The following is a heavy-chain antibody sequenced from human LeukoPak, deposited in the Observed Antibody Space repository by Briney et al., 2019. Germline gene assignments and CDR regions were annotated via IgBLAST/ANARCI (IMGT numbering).Heavy chain of an antibody. Sequence: SGRSLRLSCAASGFTVSGNYMSWVRQAPGKGLEWVSVFYSGGSTFYADSVKGRFTISRDNSKNTLYLQMNSLRAEDTAVYYCARDKAVAGTPVYYGMDVWGQGTTVTVSS. J-gene: IGHJ6*02. D-gene: IGHD6-19*01. CDR1: GFTVSGNY. CDR2: FYSGGST. CDR3: ARDKAVAGTPVYYGMDV. V-gene: IGHV3-66*01.